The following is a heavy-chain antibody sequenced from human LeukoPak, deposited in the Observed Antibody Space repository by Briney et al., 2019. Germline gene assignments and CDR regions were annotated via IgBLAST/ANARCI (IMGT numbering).Heavy chain of an antibody. CDR2: IIPIFGTA. D-gene: IGHD2-21*02. CDR1: GGTFSSYA. J-gene: IGHJ4*02. CDR3: ARDLVVVTAIFDY. Sequence: ASVKVSCKASGGTFSSYAISWVRQAPGQGLEWMGGIIPIFGTANYAQKFQGRVTITADKSTSTAYMELRSLRSDDTAVYYCARDLVVVTAIFDYWGQGTLVTVSS. V-gene: IGHV1-69*06.